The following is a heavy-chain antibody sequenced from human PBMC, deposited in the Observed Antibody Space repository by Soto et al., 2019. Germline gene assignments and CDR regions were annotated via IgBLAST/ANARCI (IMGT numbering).Heavy chain of an antibody. Sequence: QVQLQESGPGLVKPSGTLSLTCAVSGGSISSSNWWSWVRQPPGKGLEWIGEIYHSGSTNYNPSLKSRVTISVDKSKNQFSLKLSSVTAADTAVYYCARENLAVAGMSYYYGMDVWGQGTTVTVSS. CDR1: GGSISSSNW. D-gene: IGHD6-19*01. CDR2: IYHSGST. J-gene: IGHJ6*02. V-gene: IGHV4-4*02. CDR3: ARENLAVAGMSYYYGMDV.